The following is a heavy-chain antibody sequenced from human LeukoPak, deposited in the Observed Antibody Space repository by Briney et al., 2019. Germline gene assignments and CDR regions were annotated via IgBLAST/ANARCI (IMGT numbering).Heavy chain of an antibody. Sequence: ASVKVSCKASGGTFSSYAISWVRQAPGQGLEWMGGIIPIFGTANYAQKFQGRVTITADESTSTAYMELSSLRSEDTAVYYCARDSRAAADLHDAFDIWGQGTMVTVSS. J-gene: IGHJ3*02. D-gene: IGHD6-13*01. V-gene: IGHV1-69*13. CDR2: IIPIFGTA. CDR1: GGTFSSYA. CDR3: ARDSRAAADLHDAFDI.